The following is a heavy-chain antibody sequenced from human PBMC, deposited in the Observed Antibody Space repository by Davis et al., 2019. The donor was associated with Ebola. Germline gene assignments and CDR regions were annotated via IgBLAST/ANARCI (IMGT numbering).Heavy chain of an antibody. Sequence: PGGSLRLSCAVSGFTFSSYWMTWVRQAPGKGLEWVANIKEDGSEKYYADSVKGRFTISRDNSKNTLYLQMNSLRAEDTAVYYCAKGDEYCSSTSCYRVYYYYYGMDVWGQGTTVTVSS. J-gene: IGHJ6*02. D-gene: IGHD2-2*02. CDR1: GFTFSSYW. CDR2: IKEDGSEK. CDR3: AKGDEYCSSTSCYRVYYYYYGMDV. V-gene: IGHV3-7*01.